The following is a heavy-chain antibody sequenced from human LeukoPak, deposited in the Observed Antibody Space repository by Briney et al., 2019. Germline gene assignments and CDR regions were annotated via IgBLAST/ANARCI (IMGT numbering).Heavy chain of an antibody. V-gene: IGHV3-23*01. J-gene: IGHJ6*04. CDR3: VKGEGYS. Sequence: GGSLRLSCAVSGFILNNDAMHWVRQAPGKGLEWISGFSVTGHRTYCADSVKGRFTISREVSRDTLYLQMNSLRVDDTAVYYCVKGEGYSWGKGTTVSVSS. CDR1: GFILNNDA. D-gene: IGHD6-13*01. CDR2: FSVTGHRT.